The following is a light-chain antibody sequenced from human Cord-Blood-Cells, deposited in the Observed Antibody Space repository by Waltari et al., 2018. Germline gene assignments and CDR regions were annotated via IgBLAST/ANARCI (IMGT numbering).Light chain of an antibody. CDR1: SSDAGGYHY. V-gene: IGLV2-14*01. CDR3: SSYTSSSTVV. J-gene: IGLJ2*01. CDR2: EVS. Sequence: QSALTQPASASGSPGQSITISCPGNSSDAGGYHYVSWYQQHPGKAPKLMIYEVSNRPSGVSNRFSGSKSGNTASLTISGLQAEDEADYYCSSYTSSSTVVFGGGTKLTVL.